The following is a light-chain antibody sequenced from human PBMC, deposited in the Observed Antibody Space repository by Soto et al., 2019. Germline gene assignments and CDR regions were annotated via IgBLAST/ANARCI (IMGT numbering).Light chain of an antibody. CDR3: QQYDSSVT. CDR1: QSVRDSY. V-gene: IGKV3-20*01. J-gene: IGKJ4*01. Sequence: EIVLTQSPGTLSLSPGERGTLSCRASQSVRDSYLAWYQQKPGQAPRLLIYGASSRATDIPDRFSGSGSGTDFTLNISRLEPEDFAVYYCQQYDSSVTFGGGTKLEIK. CDR2: GAS.